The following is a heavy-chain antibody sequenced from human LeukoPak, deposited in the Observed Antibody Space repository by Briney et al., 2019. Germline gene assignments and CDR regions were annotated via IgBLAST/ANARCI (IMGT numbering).Heavy chain of an antibody. Sequence: PSETLSLTCTVSGGSISSGGYYWSWVRQPPGKGLEWIGEINHSGSTNYNPSLKSRVTISVDTSKNQFSLKLSSVTAADTAVYYCARVGYYDLYGMDVWGQGTTVTVSS. CDR3: ARVGYYDLYGMDV. D-gene: IGHD3-22*01. CDR1: GGSISSGGYY. V-gene: IGHV4-39*07. J-gene: IGHJ6*02. CDR2: INHSGST.